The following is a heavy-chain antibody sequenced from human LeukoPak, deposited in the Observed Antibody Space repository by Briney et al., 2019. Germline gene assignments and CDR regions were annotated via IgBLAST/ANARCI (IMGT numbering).Heavy chain of an antibody. V-gene: IGHV3-9*03. CDR2: ISWNSGSI. Sequence: GGSLRLSCAASGFTFDDYAMHWVRQAPGKGLEWVSGISWNSGSIGHADSVQGRFTISRDNAKNSLYLQMNSLRAEDMALYYCAKDSGIQSFDYWGQGTLVTVSS. CDR3: AKDSGIQSFDY. CDR1: GFTFDDYA. D-gene: IGHD5-18*01. J-gene: IGHJ4*02.